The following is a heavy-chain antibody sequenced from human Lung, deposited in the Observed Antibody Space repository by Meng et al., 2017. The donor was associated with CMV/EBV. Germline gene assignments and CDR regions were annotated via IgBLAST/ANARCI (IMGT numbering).Heavy chain of an antibody. J-gene: IGHJ5*02. D-gene: IGHD1-26*01. CDR2: ISSSGSIK. CDR3: ARDFSAVHNWFDA. V-gene: IGHV3-11*04. CDR1: GFIFSDYY. Sequence: AASGFIFSDYYMTWIRQAPGKELEWVSYISSSGSIKEYADSVEGRFTISRDNAKKSLYLQMNSLRAEDTAFYYCARDFSAVHNWFDAWGRGTLVTVSS.